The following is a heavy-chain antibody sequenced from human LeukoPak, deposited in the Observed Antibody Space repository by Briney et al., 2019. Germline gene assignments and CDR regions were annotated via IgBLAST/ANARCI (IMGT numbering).Heavy chain of an antibody. Sequence: GGSLRLSCAASGISFRSYGMHWVRQAPGKGLEWVTFIWYDASNKYYAESVKGRFTISRDNSRNTVYLQMNSLRAEDTAVYYCAKDGVLSDAFDIWGQGTMVTVSS. CDR2: IWYDASNK. CDR1: GISFRSYG. CDR3: AKDGVLSDAFDI. V-gene: IGHV3-30*02. J-gene: IGHJ3*02.